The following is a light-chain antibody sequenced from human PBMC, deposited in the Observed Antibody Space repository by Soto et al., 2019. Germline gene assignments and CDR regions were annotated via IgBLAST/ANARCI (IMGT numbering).Light chain of an antibody. CDR1: QSVSSSY. CDR3: QPSGSLWT. J-gene: IGKJ1*01. V-gene: IGKV3-20*01. Sequence: EIVLTQSPGTLSLSPGERATLSCRASQSVSSSYLAWYQQKPGQAPRLLIYGASSRATGIPDRFSGSGSGTDFARTISRLEPEDLAVYYYQPSGSLWTFGHITKVDIK. CDR2: GAS.